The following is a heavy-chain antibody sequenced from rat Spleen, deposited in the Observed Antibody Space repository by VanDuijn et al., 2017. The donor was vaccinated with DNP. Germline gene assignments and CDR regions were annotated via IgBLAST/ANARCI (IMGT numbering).Heavy chain of an antibody. V-gene: IGHV5-7*01. CDR1: GFTFSDYY. CDR3: AGQGANLPFDY. D-gene: IGHD5-1*01. Sequence: EVQLVESGGGLVQPGRSLKLSCAASGFTFSDYYMAWVRQTPKKGLEWVATISTSGSRTYYPDSVEGRFTISRDNAKSRLYLQMNSLKSEDTATYYCAGQGANLPFDYWGQGVVVTVSS. CDR2: ISTSGSRT. J-gene: IGHJ2*01.